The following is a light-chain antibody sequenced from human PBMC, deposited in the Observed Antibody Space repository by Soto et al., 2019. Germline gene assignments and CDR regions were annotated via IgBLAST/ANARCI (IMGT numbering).Light chain of an antibody. V-gene: IGKV3-20*01. CDR2: GAS. Sequence: EIVLTQSPGTLSLSPGERATLSCRASQSVSSTYLAWYQQKPGQAPRLLLYGASSRATGIPDRFSGSGSGTAFPLTISRVEPEDFAVYYCQQYGCSPPYTFGQGTKLEIK. J-gene: IGKJ2*01. CDR1: QSVSSTY. CDR3: QQYGCSPPYT.